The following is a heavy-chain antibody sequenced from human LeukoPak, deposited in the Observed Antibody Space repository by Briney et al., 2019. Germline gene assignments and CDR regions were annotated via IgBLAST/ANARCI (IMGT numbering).Heavy chain of an antibody. CDR1: GGSISSSSYY. J-gene: IGHJ4*02. V-gene: IGHV4-39*01. CDR3: ATPLMGGGSGSYYRDY. D-gene: IGHD3-10*01. CDR2: IFYSGST. Sequence: SSETLSLTCSVSGGSISSSSYYWGWIRQPPGKGLEWIGTIFYSGSTYYNPSLKSRVTISVDTSKNQFSLKLSSVTAADTAVYYCATPLMGGGSGSYYRDYWGQGTLVTVSS.